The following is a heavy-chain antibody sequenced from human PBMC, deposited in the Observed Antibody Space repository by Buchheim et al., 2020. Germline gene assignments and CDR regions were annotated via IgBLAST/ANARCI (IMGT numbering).Heavy chain of an antibody. D-gene: IGHD2-15*01. CDR3: ARGKRYCSGGSCFVWFDP. Sequence: QVQLQESGPGLVKPSQTLSLTCTVSGGSISSGGYYWSWIRQHPGKGLEWIGYIYYSGSTYYNPSLKSRVTISVDTSQNQFSLKLSSVTAADTAVYYCARGKRYCSGGSCFVWFDPWGQGTL. CDR2: IYYSGST. CDR1: GGSISSGGYY. V-gene: IGHV4-31*03. J-gene: IGHJ5*02.